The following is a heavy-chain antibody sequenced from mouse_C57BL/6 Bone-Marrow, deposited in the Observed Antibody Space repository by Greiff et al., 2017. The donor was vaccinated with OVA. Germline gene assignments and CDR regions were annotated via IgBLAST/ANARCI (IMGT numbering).Heavy chain of an antibody. CDR2: IYPGSGNT. V-gene: IGHV1-76*01. D-gene: IGHD1-1*01. CDR3: ARSRIYYYGSEDY. CDR1: GYTFTDYY. J-gene: IGHJ2*01. Sequence: QVQLKESGAELVRPGASVKLSCKASGYTFTDYYINWVKQRPGQGLEWIARIYPGSGNTYYNEKFKGKATLTAEKSSSTAYMQLSSLTSEDSAVYFCARSRIYYYGSEDYWGQGTTLTVSS.